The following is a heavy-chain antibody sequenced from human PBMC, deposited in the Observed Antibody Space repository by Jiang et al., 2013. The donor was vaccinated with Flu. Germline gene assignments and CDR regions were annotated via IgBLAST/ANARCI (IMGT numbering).Heavy chain of an antibody. D-gene: IGHD6-19*01. CDR3: ARGSAFPIAVAGTASYYYGMDV. CDR2: ITSSGNYI. CDR1: GFTFSSYT. V-gene: IGHV3-21*01. J-gene: IGHJ6*02. Sequence: VQLLESGGGLVKPGGSLRLSCAASGFTFSSYTMNWVRQAPGKGLEWVSSITSSGNYIYYADSVEGRFTISRDNAKNSLYLQMNSLRAEDTAVYYCARGSAFPIAVAGTASYYYGMDVWGQGTTVTVSS.